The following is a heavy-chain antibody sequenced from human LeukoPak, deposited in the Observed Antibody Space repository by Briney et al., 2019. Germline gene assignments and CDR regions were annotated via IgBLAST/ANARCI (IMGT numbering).Heavy chain of an antibody. CDR3: ARDLSSLPYYYYGMDV. V-gene: IGHV3-30-3*01. Sequence: GGSLRLSCAASGFTFSSYAMHWVRQAPGKGLEWVAVISYDGSNKYYADSVKGRFTISGDNSKNTLYLQMNSLRAEDTALYYCARDLSSLPYYYYGMDVWGQGTTVTVSS. CDR2: ISYDGSNK. J-gene: IGHJ6*02. D-gene: IGHD2-15*01. CDR1: GFTFSSYA.